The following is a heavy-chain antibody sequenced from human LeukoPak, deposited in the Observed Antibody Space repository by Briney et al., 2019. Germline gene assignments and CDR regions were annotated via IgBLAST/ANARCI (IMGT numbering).Heavy chain of an antibody. Sequence: SETLSLTCAVYGGSFSGYYWSWIRQPPGKGLEWIGEINHSGSTNYNPSLKSRVTISVDTSKNQFSLKLSSVTAADTAVYYCARGKGAFDIWGQGTMVTVSS. CDR3: ARGKGAFDI. CDR1: GGSFSGYY. CDR2: INHSGST. V-gene: IGHV4-34*01. J-gene: IGHJ3*02.